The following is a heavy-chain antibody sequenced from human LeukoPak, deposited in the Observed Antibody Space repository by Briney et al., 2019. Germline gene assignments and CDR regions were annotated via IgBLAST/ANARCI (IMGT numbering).Heavy chain of an antibody. CDR3: ARDLGSGFGVVTNAFDI. D-gene: IGHD3-3*01. CDR1: GGTFSSYA. J-gene: IGHJ3*02. CDR2: IIPIFGTA. V-gene: IGHV1-69*05. Sequence: ASVKVSCKASGGTFSSYAISWVRQAPGQGLEWVGGIIPIFGTANYAQKFQGRVTITTDESTSTAYMELSSLRSEDTAVYYCARDLGSGFGVVTNAFDIWGQGTMVTVSS.